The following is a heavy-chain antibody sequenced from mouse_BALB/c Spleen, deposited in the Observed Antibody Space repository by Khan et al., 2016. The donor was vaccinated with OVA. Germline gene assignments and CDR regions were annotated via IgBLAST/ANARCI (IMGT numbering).Heavy chain of an antibody. CDR3: TRSGYGTFAY. D-gene: IGHD2-1*01. Sequence: QIQLVQSGAELVKPGASVRLSCKASGYTFTSYYLYWVKQRPGQGLEWIGDINPSNGGTNFNEKFKSKATLTVDKSSSTAYMQLSSLTSEDSAVYYCTRSGYGTFAYWGQGTLVTGSA. V-gene: IGHV1S81*02. CDR1: GYTFTSYY. CDR2: INPSNGGT. J-gene: IGHJ3*01.